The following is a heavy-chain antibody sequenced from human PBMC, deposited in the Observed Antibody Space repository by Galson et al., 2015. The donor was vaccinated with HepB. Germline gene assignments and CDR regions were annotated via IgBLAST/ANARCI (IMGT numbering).Heavy chain of an antibody. CDR2: ISYDGSNK. D-gene: IGHD6-19*01. J-gene: IGHJ4*02. CDR1: RFTFSSYT. Sequence: SLRLSCAASRFTFSSYTMHWVRQAPGKGLEWVAVISYDGSNKYYADSVKGRFTISRDDSKNTLYLQMNSLRAEDTAVYYCARDSSGWFDYWGQGTLVTVSS. V-gene: IGHV3-30*04. CDR3: ARDSSGWFDY.